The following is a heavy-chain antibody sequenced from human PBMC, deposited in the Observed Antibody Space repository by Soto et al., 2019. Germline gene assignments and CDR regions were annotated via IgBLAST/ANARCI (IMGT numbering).Heavy chain of an antibody. CDR3: AGEAVGVPAHASAPHFDP. V-gene: IGHV1-2*04. J-gene: IGHJ5*02. D-gene: IGHD2-2*01. Sequence: QVQLVQSGAEVKKPGASVKVSCKASGYTFTGYYMHWVRQAPGQGLEGMGWINPNSGGTNYAQKFQGWVAMTRDTAISTAYRERSRLRYDEPAVYYGAGEAVGVPAHASAPHFDPWGQGTLVTVSS. CDR1: GYTFTGYY. CDR2: INPNSGGT.